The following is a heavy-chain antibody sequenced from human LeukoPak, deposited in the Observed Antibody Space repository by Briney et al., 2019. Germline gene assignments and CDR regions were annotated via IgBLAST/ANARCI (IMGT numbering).Heavy chain of an antibody. J-gene: IGHJ3*02. V-gene: IGHV3-33*01. D-gene: IGHD6-19*01. CDR3: ARAYSSGSGVETFAI. CDR2: IRYDASNK. Sequence: PGKSLRLSCAASGFTFSGYGMHWVRQAPGKGLEWVAVIRYDASNKYYADSVKGRLTISRDDSKNTLDLQMNSLRAEDTAVYYCARAYSSGSGVETFAIWGQGTMVTVSS. CDR1: GFTFSGYG.